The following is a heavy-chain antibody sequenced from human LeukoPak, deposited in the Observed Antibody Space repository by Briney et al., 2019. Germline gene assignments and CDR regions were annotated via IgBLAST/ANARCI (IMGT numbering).Heavy chain of an antibody. V-gene: IGHV3-7*01. D-gene: IGHD2-2*01. J-gene: IGHJ3*02. Sequence: GGSLRLSCAASGFTFSSYWMSWVRQAPGKGLEWVANIKQDGSEKYYVDSVKGRFTISRDNAKNSLYLQMNSLRAEDTAVYYCARRVQCSSTSCYGIDAFDIWGQGTMVTVSS. CDR2: IKQDGSEK. CDR3: ARRVQCSSTSCYGIDAFDI. CDR1: GFTFSSYW.